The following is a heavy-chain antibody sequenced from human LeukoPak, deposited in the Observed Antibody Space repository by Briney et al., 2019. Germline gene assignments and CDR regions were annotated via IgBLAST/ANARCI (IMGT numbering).Heavy chain of an antibody. Sequence: SETLSLTCTVSGGSTSSSSYYWGWIRQPPGKGLEWIGSIYYSGSTYYNPSLKSRVTISVDTSKNQFSLKLSSVTAADTAVYYCALQGYCSSTSCLNWGQGTLVTVSS. CDR1: GGSTSSSSYY. V-gene: IGHV4-39*01. D-gene: IGHD2-2*01. CDR3: ALQGYCSSTSCLN. J-gene: IGHJ4*02. CDR2: IYYSGST.